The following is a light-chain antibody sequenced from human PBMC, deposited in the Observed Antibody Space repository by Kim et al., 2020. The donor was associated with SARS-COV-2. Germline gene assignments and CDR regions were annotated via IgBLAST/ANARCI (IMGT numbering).Light chain of an antibody. CDR1: QSVSRY. CDR3: QQRHSWPLT. J-gene: IGKJ4*01. Sequence: EILLTQSPATLSLSPGERATLSCRASQSVSRYLAWYQQKPGQAPRLLIYDAANRATGIPARFSAGGSRTDFTLTISSLESEDIAVYYCQQRHSWPLTFGGGTKVDIK. CDR2: DAA. V-gene: IGKV3-11*01.